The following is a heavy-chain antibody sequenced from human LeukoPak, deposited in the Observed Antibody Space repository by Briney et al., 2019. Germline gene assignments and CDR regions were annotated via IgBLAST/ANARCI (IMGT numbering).Heavy chain of an antibody. D-gene: IGHD3-10*01. J-gene: IGHJ5*02. V-gene: IGHV4-31*03. CDR2: IYYSGST. CDR3: ARESSWFGELLPAWFDP. CDR1: GGSISSGGYY. Sequence: SETLSLTCTVSGGSISSGGYYWSWIRQHPGKRLEWIGYIYYSGSTYYNPSLKSRVTISVDTSKNQFSLKLSSVTAADTAVYYCARESSWFGELLPAWFDPWGQGTLVTVSS.